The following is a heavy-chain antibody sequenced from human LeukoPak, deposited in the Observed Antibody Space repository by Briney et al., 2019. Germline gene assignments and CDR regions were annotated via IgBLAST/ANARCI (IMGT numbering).Heavy chain of an antibody. Sequence: SETLSLTCTVSGGSISSSSYYWGWIRQPPGKGLEWIGSIYYSGSTYYNPSLKSRVTISVDTSKNQFSLKLSSVTAADTAVYYCARSEKTMIVVVIPDAFDIWGQGTMVTVSS. CDR1: GGSISSSSYY. V-gene: IGHV4-39*01. D-gene: IGHD3-22*01. J-gene: IGHJ3*02. CDR3: ARSEKTMIVVVIPDAFDI. CDR2: IYYSGST.